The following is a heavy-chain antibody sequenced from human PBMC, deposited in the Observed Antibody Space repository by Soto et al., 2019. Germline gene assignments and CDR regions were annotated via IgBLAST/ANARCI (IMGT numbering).Heavy chain of an antibody. D-gene: IGHD3-10*01. CDR2: IYSSGSI. V-gene: IGHV4-61*01. Sequence: PSETLSLTCTVSGGSVSSDTHYWSWIRQPPGKRLEWIGFIYSSGSINYNPSLKSRVTMSVDTSKNQFSLKLRSVIVADTAVYYCAREPKGAYGSGSYYRYGMDVWGRGTTVTVSS. J-gene: IGHJ6*02. CDR3: AREPKGAYGSGSYYRYGMDV. CDR1: GGSVSSDTHY.